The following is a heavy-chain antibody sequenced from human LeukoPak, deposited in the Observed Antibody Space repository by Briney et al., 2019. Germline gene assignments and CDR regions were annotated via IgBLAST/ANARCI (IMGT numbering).Heavy chain of an antibody. Sequence: PGGSLRLSCAASGSTFSSYEMNWVRQAPGKGLEWVSYISSSGSTIYYADSVKGRFTIPRDNAKNSLYLQMNSLRAEDTAVYYCAREIQLWPHDAFDIWGQGTMVTVSS. J-gene: IGHJ3*02. CDR2: ISSSGSTI. CDR1: GSTFSSYE. V-gene: IGHV3-48*03. D-gene: IGHD5-18*01. CDR3: AREIQLWPHDAFDI.